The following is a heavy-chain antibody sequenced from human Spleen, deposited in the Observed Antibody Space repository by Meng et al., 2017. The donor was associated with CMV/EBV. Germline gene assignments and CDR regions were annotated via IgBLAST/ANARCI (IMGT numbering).Heavy chain of an antibody. Sequence: ASVKVSCKASGYTFSNYDINWVRQATGQGLVWMGWINPNSGNTGYAQKFQGRVTMTRNTSITTAYMELSSLRSEDTAVYYCARYCSSDSCYTKKGHYAMDVWGQGTTVTVSS. D-gene: IGHD2-2*02. J-gene: IGHJ6*02. CDR3: ARYCSSDSCYTKKGHYAMDV. V-gene: IGHV1-8*01. CDR1: GYTFSNYD. CDR2: INPNSGNT.